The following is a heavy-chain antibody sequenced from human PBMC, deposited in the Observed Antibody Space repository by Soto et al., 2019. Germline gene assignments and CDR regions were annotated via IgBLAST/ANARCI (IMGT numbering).Heavy chain of an antibody. V-gene: IGHV3-48*04. CDR1: GFTFSSYS. CDR2: ISSSSSTI. CDR3: ARASGYYDILTGYYDAFDI. Sequence: GGSLRLSCAASGFTFSSYSMNWVRQAPGKGLEWVSYISSSSSTIYYADSVKGRFTISRDNAKNSLYLQMNSLRAEDTAVYYCARASGYYDILTGYYDAFDIWGQGTMVTVSS. J-gene: IGHJ3*02. D-gene: IGHD3-9*01.